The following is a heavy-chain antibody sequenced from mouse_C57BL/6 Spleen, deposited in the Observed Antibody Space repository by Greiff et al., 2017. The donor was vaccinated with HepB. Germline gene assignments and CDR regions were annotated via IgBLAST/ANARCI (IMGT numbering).Heavy chain of an antibody. CDR2: INPNYGTT. CDR1: GYSFTDYN. D-gene: IGHD1-1*01. CDR3: ALYGSSSYWYFDV. Sequence: EVKLMESGPELVKPGASVKISCKASGYSFTDYNMNWVKQSNGKSLEWIGVINPNYGTTSYNQKFKGKATLTVDQSSSKAYMQLNSLTSEDSAVYYCALYGSSSYWYFDVWGTGTTVTVSS. V-gene: IGHV1-39*01. J-gene: IGHJ1*03.